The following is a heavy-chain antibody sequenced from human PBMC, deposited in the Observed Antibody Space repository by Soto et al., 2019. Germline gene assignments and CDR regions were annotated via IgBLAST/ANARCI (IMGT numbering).Heavy chain of an antibody. Sequence: LSLTCAVSGGSISSSNWWSWVRQPPGKGLEWIGEIYHSGSTNYNPSLKSRVTISVDKSKNQFSLKLSSVTAADTAVYYCARDLHCSGGSCYGYYYYGMDVWGQGTTVTVSS. CDR2: IYHSGST. D-gene: IGHD2-15*01. CDR3: ARDLHCSGGSCYGYYYYGMDV. V-gene: IGHV4-4*02. CDR1: GGSISSSNW. J-gene: IGHJ6*02.